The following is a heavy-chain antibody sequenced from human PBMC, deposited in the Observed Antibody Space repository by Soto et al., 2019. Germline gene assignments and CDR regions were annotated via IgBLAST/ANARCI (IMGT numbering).Heavy chain of an antibody. CDR1: GFTFSGYA. CDR2: ISGSGGST. V-gene: IGHV3-23*01. D-gene: IGHD3-22*01. J-gene: IGHJ6*02. Sequence: PGGSLRLSCAASGFTFSGYAMSWVRQAPGKGLEWVSAISGSGGSTYYADSVKGRFTISRDKSKNTLYLQMNSLRAEDTAVYYCAKAYYYDSSGYYRYYYGMDVWGQGTTVTVSS. CDR3: AKAYYYDSSGYYRYYYGMDV.